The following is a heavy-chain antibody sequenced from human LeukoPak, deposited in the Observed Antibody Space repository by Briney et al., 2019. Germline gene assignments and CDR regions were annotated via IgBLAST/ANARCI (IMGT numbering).Heavy chain of an antibody. V-gene: IGHV3-11*04. D-gene: IGHD3-10*01. CDR1: AFTFSDDY. CDR3: AWEDCGSCYDY. Sequence: GASLSPSCAAYAFTFSDDYTRWIRQDPGLGLEGVLYISRSGSTINQADSGKGRFTIDRANGTNSLYLKMIRVRAAEMAVYECAWEDCGSCYDYWGQGTLVTVSS. J-gene: IGHJ4*02. CDR2: ISRSGSTI.